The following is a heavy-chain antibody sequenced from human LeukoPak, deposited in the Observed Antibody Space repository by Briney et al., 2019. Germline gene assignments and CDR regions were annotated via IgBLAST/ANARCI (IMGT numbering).Heavy chain of an antibody. V-gene: IGHV3-74*01. CDR2: ITPDGSGT. J-gene: IGHJ4*02. Sequence: AGGSLRLSCAAFGFTFSASWIHWVRQAPGKGLVWVSRITPDGSGTDYADSVKGRFTISRDNAKNTLYLQMNSLRVEDTAVYYCAKSMSGPNDYWGQGTLVTVSS. D-gene: IGHD3-3*01. CDR3: AKSMSGPNDY. CDR1: GFTFSASW.